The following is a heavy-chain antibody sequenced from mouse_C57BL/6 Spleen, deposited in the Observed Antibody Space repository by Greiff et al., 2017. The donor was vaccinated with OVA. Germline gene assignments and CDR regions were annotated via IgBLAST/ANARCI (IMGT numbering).Heavy chain of an antibody. J-gene: IGHJ2*01. CDR3: AINYGSSYPLFDY. CDR1: GYTFTSYW. D-gene: IGHD1-1*01. CDR2: IHPSDSDT. Sequence: VQLQQPGAELVKPGASVKVSCKASGYTFTSYWMHWVKQRPGQGLEWIGRIHPSDSDTNYNQKFKGKATLPVDKSSRPAYMQLSSLTSEDSAVYYCAINYGSSYPLFDYWGQGTTLTVSS. V-gene: IGHV1-74*01.